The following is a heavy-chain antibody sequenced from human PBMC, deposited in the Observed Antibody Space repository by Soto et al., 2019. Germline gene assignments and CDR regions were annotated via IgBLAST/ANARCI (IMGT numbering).Heavy chain of an antibody. CDR2: TYYRSKWYS. V-gene: IGHV6-1*01. Sequence: SQTLSLTCAISGDSVSSNSVVWNWIRQSPSGGLEWLGRTYYRSKWYSEYAVSVQSRITVNADTSKNQVSLQLNSVTPEDTAVYYCARDSPGYGDYVLFDYSGQGTRVTVSS. J-gene: IGHJ4*02. CDR1: GDSVSSNSVV. CDR3: ARDSPGYGDYVLFDY. D-gene: IGHD4-17*01.